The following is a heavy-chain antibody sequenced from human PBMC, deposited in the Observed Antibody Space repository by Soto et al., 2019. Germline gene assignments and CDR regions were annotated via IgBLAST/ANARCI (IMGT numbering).Heavy chain of an antibody. V-gene: IGHV4-31*03. CDR3: ARMYSSGSGWFHH. Sequence: RSLTCFVSGYSITAGGYYWSWIRHHPGKGLEWIGSFYSSGSIIYNPSLRSRVSISGDTSSNQFSMSLTSVTAADTARYYCARMYSSGSGWFHHWGQGTLVTVSS. CDR1: GYSITAGGYY. J-gene: IGHJ5*02. D-gene: IGHD6-19*01. CDR2: FYSSGSI.